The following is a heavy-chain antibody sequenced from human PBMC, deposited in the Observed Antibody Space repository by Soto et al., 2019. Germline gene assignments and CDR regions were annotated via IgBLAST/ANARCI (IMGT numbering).Heavy chain of an antibody. D-gene: IGHD6-13*01. Sequence: VSGPTLVNPTQTLTLTCTFSWFSLSTSGMCVSWIRQPPGKALEWLALIDWDDDKYYSTSLKTRLTISKDTSKNQVVLTMTNMDPVDTATYYCARIRVDSSSWYGGYYYYGMDVWGQGTTVTVSS. J-gene: IGHJ6*02. CDR3: ARIRVDSSSWYGGYYYYGMDV. CDR2: IDWDDDK. V-gene: IGHV2-70*01. CDR1: WFSLSTSGMC.